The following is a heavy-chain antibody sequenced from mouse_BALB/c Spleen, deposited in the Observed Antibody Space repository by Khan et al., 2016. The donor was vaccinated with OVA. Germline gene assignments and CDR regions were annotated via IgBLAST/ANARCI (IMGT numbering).Heavy chain of an antibody. CDR2: IWAGGSK. Sequence: QVQLKQSGPGLVAPSQSLSITCTVSGFSLTDYAVSWIRQPPGQGLEWLGVIWAGGSKYYNSALKSKLSISKDNSRSQGFLNMNSLQTDDTAVYFWAKDAPYCALDYWGQGTSVTGSS. J-gene: IGHJ4*01. V-gene: IGHV2-6-5*01. CDR1: GFSLTDYA. CDR3: AKDAPYCALDY.